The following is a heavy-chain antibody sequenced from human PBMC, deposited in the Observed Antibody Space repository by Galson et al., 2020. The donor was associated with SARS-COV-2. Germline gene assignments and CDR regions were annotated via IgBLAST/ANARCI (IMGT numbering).Heavy chain of an antibody. CDR3: GRVGYSSGWY. CDR2: IYHSGTT. J-gene: IGHJ4*02. V-gene: IGHV4-39*07. Sequence: SETLSLTCSVSGDSISTSTDYWGWIRQPPGKGLEWIGSIYHSGTTYYNPSLKSRVTISLDVSKNQFSLKLPSVTAADTAVYYCGRVGYSSGWYWGQGTLVTVSS. CDR1: GDSISTSTDY. D-gene: IGHD6-19*01.